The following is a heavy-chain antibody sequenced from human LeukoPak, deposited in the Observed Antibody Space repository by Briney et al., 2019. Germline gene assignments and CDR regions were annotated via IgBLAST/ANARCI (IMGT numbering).Heavy chain of an antibody. J-gene: IGHJ4*02. CDR2: SYYRPTT. D-gene: IGHD1-7*01. V-gene: IGHV4-39*07. CDR3: ARGRDWNYQGYFDY. CDR1: GDSVGSSKYF. Sequence: SETLSLTCSVSGDSVGSSKYFWGWIRQPPGKGLEWIGSSYYRPTTFYNASLRSRVTIYLDTSKNQFSLILNSVTAADTATYYCARGRDWNYQGYFDYWGPGSQVTVSS.